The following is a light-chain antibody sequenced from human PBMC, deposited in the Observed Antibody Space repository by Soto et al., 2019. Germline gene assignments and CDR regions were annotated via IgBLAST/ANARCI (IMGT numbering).Light chain of an antibody. J-gene: IGKJ1*01. V-gene: IGKV3D-15*01. CDR3: QQYNNWPPWT. CDR1: QSLSNN. CDR2: GAS. Sequence: EIVLTQSPGTLSLSPGERATLSCRASQSLSNNIYLAWYQQKPGQAPRLLIYGASNRATGIPARFSGSGSGTEFTLTISSLQSEDFAVYYCQQYNNWPPWTFGQGTKVDIK.